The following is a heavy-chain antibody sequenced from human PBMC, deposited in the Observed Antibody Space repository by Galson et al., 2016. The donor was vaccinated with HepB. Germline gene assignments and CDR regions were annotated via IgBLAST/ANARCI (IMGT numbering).Heavy chain of an antibody. D-gene: IGHD2-2*01. CDR3: ARTTSGAGGNDY. CDR2: ISHSGYT. Sequence: SETLSLTCGVSGGSISTNNWWNWVRQPPGKGLEWIGEISHSGYTNYHPSLKSRVTISVDKAKNQFSLKLSSVTAADTAGYFCARTTSGAGGNDYWGPGTLVTVSS. CDR1: GGSISTNNW. V-gene: IGHV4-4*02. J-gene: IGHJ4*02.